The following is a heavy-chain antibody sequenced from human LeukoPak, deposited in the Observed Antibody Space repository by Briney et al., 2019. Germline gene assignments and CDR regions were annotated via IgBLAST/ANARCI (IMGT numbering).Heavy chain of an antibody. D-gene: IGHD5-18*01. Sequence: GGSLRLSCAASGFTFSSYGMHWVRQAPGKGLEWVAVISYDGSNKYYADSVKGRFTISRDNSKNTLYLQMNSLRAEDTAVHYCATSGYSYRGFGYWGQGTLVTVSS. CDR3: ATSGYSYRGFGY. J-gene: IGHJ4*02. V-gene: IGHV3-30*03. CDR2: ISYDGSNK. CDR1: GFTFSSYG.